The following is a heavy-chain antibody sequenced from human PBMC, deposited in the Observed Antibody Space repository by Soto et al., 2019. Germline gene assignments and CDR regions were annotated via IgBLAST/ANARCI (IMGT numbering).Heavy chain of an antibody. Sequence: WGSLRLSCAASGFNFNSYTINCFRQSPGKRLEWLSSISSSGYIFSTDSVRGRFTISRDNAKNSVYLQINSLRAEDTAVYFCARDCSGGSCYPGMDVWGQGTTVTVS. CDR2: ISSSGYI. J-gene: IGHJ6*02. V-gene: IGHV3-21*01. D-gene: IGHD2-15*01. CDR1: GFNFNSYT. CDR3: ARDCSGGSCYPGMDV.